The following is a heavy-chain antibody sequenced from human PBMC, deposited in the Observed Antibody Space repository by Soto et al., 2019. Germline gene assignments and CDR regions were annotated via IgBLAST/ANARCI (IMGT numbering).Heavy chain of an antibody. CDR2: ISSGSSSI. D-gene: IGHD2-21*02. V-gene: IGHV3-48*02. CDR3: ARDPTAYCGGDCYSGDI. Sequence: EVQLVESGGGLVQPGGSLRLSCAASGFAFSSDSMNWVRQAPGKGLEWVSYISSGSSSIYYADSVKGRFTISRDNAKNSLYLQMNSLRDEDTAVYYCARDPTAYCGGDCYSGDIWGQGTMVTVSS. CDR1: GFAFSSDS. J-gene: IGHJ3*02.